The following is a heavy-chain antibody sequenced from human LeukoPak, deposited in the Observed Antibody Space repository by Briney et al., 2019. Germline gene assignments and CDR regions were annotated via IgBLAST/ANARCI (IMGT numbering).Heavy chain of an antibody. CDR1: GFTFSSYS. V-gene: IGHV3-23*01. Sequence: PGGSLRLSCAASGFTFSSYSMSWVRQAPGKGLEWVSTITGSGGSAFYADSVKGRFTISRDNSKNTLYLQMSSLRAEDTAVYYCAKDPLSYGGHYLDSWGQGTLVTVSS. J-gene: IGHJ4*02. CDR3: AKDPLSYGGHYLDS. CDR2: ITGSGGSA. D-gene: IGHD4-23*01.